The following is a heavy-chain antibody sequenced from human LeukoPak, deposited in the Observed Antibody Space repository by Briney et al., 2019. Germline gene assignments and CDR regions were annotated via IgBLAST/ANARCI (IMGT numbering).Heavy chain of an antibody. CDR2: ISGSGGST. D-gene: IGHD6-13*01. J-gene: IGHJ4*02. Sequence: GGSLRLSCAASGFTFSSYGMSWVRQAPGKGLEWVSAISGSGGSTYYADSVKGRFTISRDNSKNTLYLQMNSLRAEDTAVYYCAKGDSSSWYPKWDYWGQGTLVTVSS. CDR1: GFTFSSYG. V-gene: IGHV3-23*01. CDR3: AKGDSSSWYPKWDY.